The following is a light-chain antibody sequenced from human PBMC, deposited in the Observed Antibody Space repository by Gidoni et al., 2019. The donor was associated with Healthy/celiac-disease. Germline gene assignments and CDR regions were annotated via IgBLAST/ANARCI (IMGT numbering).Light chain of an antibody. J-gene: IGKJ3*01. CDR3: LQRYSTPLT. CDR2: AAS. Sequence: DIQMTQSPSSLSASVGDRVTITCRASQGISSYLTWYQPKPGKAPKLLIYAASSLQSGVPSRFSGSGSGTDFTLTISSLQPEDFATYYCLQRYSTPLTFGPGTKVDIK. CDR1: QGISSY. V-gene: IGKV1-39*01.